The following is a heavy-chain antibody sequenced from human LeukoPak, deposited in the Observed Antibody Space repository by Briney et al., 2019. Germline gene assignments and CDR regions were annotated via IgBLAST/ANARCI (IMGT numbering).Heavy chain of an antibody. CDR3: ARVAYYDSSGYYYVMDAFDI. Sequence: ASVKVPCKASGYTFTSYDTNWVRQATGQGLEWMGWMNPNSGNTGYAQKFQGRVTITRNTSISTAYMELSSLRSEDTAVYYCARVAYYDSSGYYYVMDAFDIWGQGTMVTVSS. CDR1: GYTFTSYD. CDR2: MNPNSGNT. J-gene: IGHJ3*02. V-gene: IGHV1-8*03. D-gene: IGHD3-22*01.